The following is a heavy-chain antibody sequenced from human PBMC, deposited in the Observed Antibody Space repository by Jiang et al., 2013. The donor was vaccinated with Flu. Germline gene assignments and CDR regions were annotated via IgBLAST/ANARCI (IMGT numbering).Heavy chain of an antibody. D-gene: IGHD2-15*01. Sequence: VQLLESGGGLVKPGGSLRLSCAASGFTFSNAWMSWVRQAPGKGLEWVGRIKSKTDGGTTDYAAPVKGRFTISRDDSNNTLYLQMNSLKTEDTAVYYCTTDHCSGGNCYSHDGFDIWGQGTMVTVSS. J-gene: IGHJ3*02. CDR3: TTDHCSGGNCYSHDGFDI. CDR2: IKSKTDGGTT. CDR1: GFTFSNAW. V-gene: IGHV3-15*01.